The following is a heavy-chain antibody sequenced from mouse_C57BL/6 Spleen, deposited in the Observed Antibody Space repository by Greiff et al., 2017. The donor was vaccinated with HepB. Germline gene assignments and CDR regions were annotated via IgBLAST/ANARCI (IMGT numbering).Heavy chain of an antibody. D-gene: IGHD1-1*01. CDR2: IDPSDSYT. J-gene: IGHJ4*01. CDR1: GYTFTSYW. Sequence: VQLQQPGAELVKPGASVKLSCKASGYTFTSYWMQWVKQRPGQGLEWIGEIDPSDSYTNYNQKFKGKATLTVDTSSSPAYMQLSSLTSEDSAVYYCARRTTVVAPYAMDYWGQGTSVTVSS. CDR3: ARRTTVVAPYAMDY. V-gene: IGHV1-50*01.